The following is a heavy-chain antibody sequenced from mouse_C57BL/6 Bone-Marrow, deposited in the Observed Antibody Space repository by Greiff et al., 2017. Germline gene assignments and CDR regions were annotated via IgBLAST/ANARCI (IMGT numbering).Heavy chain of an antibody. CDR3: AKSTSYFDY. CDR1: GYTFTSYG. J-gene: IGHJ2*01. CDR2: IYPRSGNT. V-gene: IGHV1-81*01. Sequence: QVQLQQSGAELARPGASVKLSCKASGYTFTSYGISWVKQRTGQGLEWIGEIYPRSGNTYYNEKFKGKATLTADKASSTAYLELRRLTSEDSAVYFYAKSTSYFDYWGQGTTLTVSS.